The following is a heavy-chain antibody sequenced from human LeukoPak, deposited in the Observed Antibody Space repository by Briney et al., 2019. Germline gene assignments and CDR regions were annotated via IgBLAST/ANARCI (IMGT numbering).Heavy chain of an antibody. V-gene: IGHV3-7*03. Sequence: GGSLRLSCAASGFTFSSYWMSWVRQAPGEGLEWVAKINQDGTEKAYVDSVRGRFTISRDNAKNSLFLQMNSLRAEDTAVYYCARGHPDHFDYWGQGTLVTVSS. D-gene: IGHD1-14*01. CDR1: GFTFSSYW. CDR3: ARGHPDHFDY. CDR2: INQDGTEK. J-gene: IGHJ4*02.